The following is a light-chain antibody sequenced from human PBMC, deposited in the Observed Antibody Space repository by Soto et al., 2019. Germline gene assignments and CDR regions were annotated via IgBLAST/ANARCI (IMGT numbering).Light chain of an antibody. J-gene: IGKJ1*01. CDR1: QGIRND. CDR2: DAS. CDR3: QQYNSYYPST. V-gene: IGKV1-17*01. Sequence: DIQMTQSPSSLSASVGDRVTITCRASQGIRNDLGWYQQKPGKATKLMIYDASSLESGVPSRFSGSGSGTEFTLTISSLQPDDFANYYCQQYNSYYPSTFGQGTKVDIK.